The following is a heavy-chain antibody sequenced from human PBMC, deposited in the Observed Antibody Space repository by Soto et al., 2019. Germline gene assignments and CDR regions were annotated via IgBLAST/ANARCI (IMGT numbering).Heavy chain of an antibody. V-gene: IGHV3-11*04. CDR1: GFTFSDYY. J-gene: IGHJ6*02. D-gene: IGHD3-22*01. CDR2: ISSSGSTI. Sequence: GGSLRLSCAASGFTFSDYYMSWIRQAPGKGLEWVSYISSSGSTIYYADSVKGRFTISRDNSKNTLYLQMNSLRAEDTAVYYCARGINYYDSSGNYYYYYYGMDVWGQGTTVTVSS. CDR3: ARGINYYDSSGNYYYYYYGMDV.